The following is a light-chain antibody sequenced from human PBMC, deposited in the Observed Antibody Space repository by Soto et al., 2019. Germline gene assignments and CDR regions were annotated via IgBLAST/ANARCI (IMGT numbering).Light chain of an antibody. CDR1: SSDVGGYNY. V-gene: IGLV2-14*01. Sequence: QSALTQPASVSGSPGQSITISCTGTSSDVGGYNYVSWYQQHPGKAPKLIIHEVSNRPSGVSDRLSGSKSGNTASLTISGLQADDEADYYCSSHTGYSTPVFGPGTKVTVL. CDR2: EVS. CDR3: SSHTGYSTPV. J-gene: IGLJ1*01.